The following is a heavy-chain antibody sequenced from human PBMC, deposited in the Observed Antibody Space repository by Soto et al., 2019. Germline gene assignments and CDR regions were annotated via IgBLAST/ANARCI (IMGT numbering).Heavy chain of an antibody. V-gene: IGHV3-33*01. CDR1: GFIFSSYG. CDR3: AREAYDFWSGYYSDNWFDP. J-gene: IGHJ5*02. D-gene: IGHD3-3*01. Sequence: QAQLVESGGGVVQPGRSLRLSCAASGFIFSSYGMHWVRQAPGKGLEWVAVIWYDGSNKYYADSVKGRFTISRDNSKNTLYLQMNSLRAEDTAVYYCAREAYDFWSGYYSDNWFDPWGQGTLVTVSS. CDR2: IWYDGSNK.